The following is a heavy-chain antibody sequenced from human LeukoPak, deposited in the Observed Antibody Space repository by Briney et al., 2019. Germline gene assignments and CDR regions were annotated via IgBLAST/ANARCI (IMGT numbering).Heavy chain of an antibody. V-gene: IGHV3-30*03. D-gene: IGHD2-2*01. CDR1: GFTFSSYG. CDR3: ARDKVVPAVELYYYYYYGMDV. CDR2: ISYDGSNK. J-gene: IGHJ6*02. Sequence: AGGSLRLSCAASGFTFSSYGMHWVRQAPGKGLEWVAVISYDGSNKYYADSVKGRFTISRDNSKNTLYLQMNSLRAEDTAVYYCARDKVVPAVELYYYYYYGMDVWGQGNTVTVFS.